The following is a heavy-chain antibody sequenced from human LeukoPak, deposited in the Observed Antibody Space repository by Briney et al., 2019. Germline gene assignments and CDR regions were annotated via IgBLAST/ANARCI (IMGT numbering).Heavy chain of an antibody. J-gene: IGHJ6*03. CDR3: ARGGPPGYYYDYYMDV. Sequence: SETLSLTCTGSGGSISSYYWSWIRQTPGKGLEWIGYIYYSGSTNFNPSLKSRVTISVDTSKNQFSLKMSSVTAADTAVYFCARGGPPGYYYDYYMDVWGKGTTVTISS. CDR1: GGSISSYY. CDR2: IYYSGST. V-gene: IGHV4-59*01.